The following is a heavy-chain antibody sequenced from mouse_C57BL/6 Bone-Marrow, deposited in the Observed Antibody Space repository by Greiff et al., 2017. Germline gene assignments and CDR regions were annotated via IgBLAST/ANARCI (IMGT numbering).Heavy chain of an antibody. CDR2: ISSGSRTI. CDR1: GFTFSDYG. D-gene: IGHD2-1*01. J-gene: IGHJ3*01. CDR3: ARSWRNYEALTY. Sequence: VKLKESGGGLVKPGGSLKLSCAASGFTFSDYGMHWVRQAPEKRLEWVAYISSGSRTIYYADTVKGRFTFSRDNSKNTLSLQLTRLRSEDTAMYYCARSWRNYEALTYWGQGTLVTVSA. V-gene: IGHV5-17*01.